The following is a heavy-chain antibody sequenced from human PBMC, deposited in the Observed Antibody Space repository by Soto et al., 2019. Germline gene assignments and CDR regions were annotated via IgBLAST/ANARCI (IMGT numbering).Heavy chain of an antibody. CDR2: IYYSGST. CDR1: GGSISSSSYY. Sequence: SETLSLTCTVSGGSISSSSYYWGWIRQPPGKGLEWIGSIYYSGSTYYNPSLKSRVTISVDTSKNQFSLKLSSVTAADTAVYYCAGQGPTVTTLDYWGQGTLVTVSS. D-gene: IGHD4-17*01. J-gene: IGHJ4*02. V-gene: IGHV4-39*01. CDR3: AGQGPTVTTLDY.